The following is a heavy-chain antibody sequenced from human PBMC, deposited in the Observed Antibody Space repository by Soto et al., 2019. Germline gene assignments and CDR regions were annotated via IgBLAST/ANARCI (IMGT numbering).Heavy chain of an antibody. CDR3: ARDLGPKRGDNYAYTY. CDR2: ISYDGSSK. CDR1: GFTFSSYA. D-gene: IGHD5-18*01. J-gene: IGHJ4*02. V-gene: IGHV3-30-3*01. Sequence: QVQLVESGGGVVQPGRSLRLSCAASGFTFSSYAMHWVRQAPGKGLEWVAVISYDGSSKYYADSVKGRFTISRDNFKNTLYQQLNSLRAEDTAVYYCARDLGPKRGDNYAYTYWGQGTLVTVSS.